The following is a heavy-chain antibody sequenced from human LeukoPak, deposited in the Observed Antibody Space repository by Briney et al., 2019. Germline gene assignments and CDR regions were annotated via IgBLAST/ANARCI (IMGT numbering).Heavy chain of an antibody. V-gene: IGHV1-18*01. J-gene: IGHJ4*02. Sequence: GASVKDSCKASGYTFISYGISWVRQAPGQGLEWMGWISAYNGNTHYAQKFQDRLTMTTDTSTSTAYMEMRSLRSDDTAVYYCARDQWVQYYNGSGSYHPLDYWGQGTLVTVSS. CDR3: ARDQWVQYYNGSGSYHPLDY. CDR2: ISAYNGNT. CDR1: GYTFISYG. D-gene: IGHD3-10*01.